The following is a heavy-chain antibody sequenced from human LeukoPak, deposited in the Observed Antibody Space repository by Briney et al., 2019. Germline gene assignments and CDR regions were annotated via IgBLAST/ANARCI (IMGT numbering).Heavy chain of an antibody. Sequence: PSETLSLTCTVSGYSISSGYYWGWIRQPPGKGLEWIGSIYHSGSTYYNPSLKSRVTISVDTSKNQFSLKLSSVTAADTAVYYCASQSDYWGQGTLVTVSS. CDR3: ASQSDY. CDR2: IYHSGST. J-gene: IGHJ4*02. V-gene: IGHV4-38-2*02. CDR1: GYSISSGYY.